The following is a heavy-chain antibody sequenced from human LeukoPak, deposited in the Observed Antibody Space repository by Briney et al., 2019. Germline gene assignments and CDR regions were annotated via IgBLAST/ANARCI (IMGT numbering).Heavy chain of an antibody. J-gene: IGHJ4*02. D-gene: IGHD2-21*02. Sequence: SETLSRTCAVYGGSFSGYYWSWIRQPPGKGLEWIGEITHSGSTNFNPSLKSRVTMSVDTSKDQFSLKLSSVTAADTAVYYCARGGRADFYFDSWAQGTLVTVSS. CDR2: ITHSGST. CDR3: ARGGRADFYFDS. V-gene: IGHV4-34*01. CDR1: GGSFSGYY.